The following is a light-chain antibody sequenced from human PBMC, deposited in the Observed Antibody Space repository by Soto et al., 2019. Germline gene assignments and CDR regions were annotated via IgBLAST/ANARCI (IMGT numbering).Light chain of an antibody. CDR2: GAT. J-gene: IGKJ1*01. CDR1: QDIKND. CDR3: LQHNSYPRA. Sequence: DIQMTQSPSSLSASVGDRVTITCRAGQDIKNDLAWFQQKPGKAPKRLIYGATTLQSGVPARFSSSGSGTEFTLTINSLQAEDFATYYCLQHNSYPRAFGSGTKVEIK. V-gene: IGKV1-17*01.